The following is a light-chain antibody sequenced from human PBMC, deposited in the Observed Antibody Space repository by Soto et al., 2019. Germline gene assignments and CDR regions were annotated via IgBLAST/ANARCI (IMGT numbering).Light chain of an antibody. CDR3: QQYGSSPQT. CDR2: GAS. Sequence: EKALTQSPVTLSLSPGERATLSCRASQSVSSNLAWYQQRPGQAPRLLIYGASTRASGVPDRFSGSGSGTEFILTISSLQSEDSAVYYCQQYGSSPQTFGQGTKVEIK. CDR1: QSVSSN. J-gene: IGKJ1*01. V-gene: IGKV3-15*01.